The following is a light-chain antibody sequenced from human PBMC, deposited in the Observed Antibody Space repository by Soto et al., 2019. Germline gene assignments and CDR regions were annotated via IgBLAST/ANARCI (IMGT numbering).Light chain of an antibody. CDR2: AAS. V-gene: IGKV1-8*01. CDR1: QGISSY. Sequence: AIRMTQSPSSFSASTGDRVTITCRASQGISSYLAWYQQKPGKAPKLLIYAASTLQSGVPSRLSGSGSGTDFTLTISCLQSEDFATYYCQQYYSYPLTFDQGTKVHIK. CDR3: QQYYSYPLT. J-gene: IGKJ1*01.